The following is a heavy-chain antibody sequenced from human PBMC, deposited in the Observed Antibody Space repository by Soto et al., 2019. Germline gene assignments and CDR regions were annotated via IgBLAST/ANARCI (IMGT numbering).Heavy chain of an antibody. CDR2: IWYDGSNK. D-gene: IGHD3-3*01. J-gene: IGHJ6*02. CDR1: GFTFSSYG. Sequence: QVQLVESGGGVVQPGRSLRLSCAASGFTFSSYGMHWVRQAPGKGLEWVAVIWYDGSNKYYADSVKGRFTISRDNSKNPLYLQMNSLRAEDTAVYYCARDRIRLEWSEYYYYGMDVWGQGTTVTVSS. CDR3: ARDRIRLEWSEYYYYGMDV. V-gene: IGHV3-33*01.